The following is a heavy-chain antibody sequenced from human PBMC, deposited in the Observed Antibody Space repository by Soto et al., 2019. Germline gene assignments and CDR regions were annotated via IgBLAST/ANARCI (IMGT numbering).Heavy chain of an antibody. J-gene: IGHJ4*02. V-gene: IGHV3-23*01. CDR3: ARSLFLASTDTEPVDY. CDR2: ISGGGNDA. CDR1: RFTFSSYA. D-gene: IGHD3-3*02. Sequence: EVQLLESGGGLVQPGGSLVLSCAASRFTFSSYAMSWVRQAPGQGLEGVSSISGGGNDAYYADSVKGRFTISRDNSQNTLYLQTSSLRADDTAVYYCARSLFLASTDTEPVDYWGQGALVTVSS.